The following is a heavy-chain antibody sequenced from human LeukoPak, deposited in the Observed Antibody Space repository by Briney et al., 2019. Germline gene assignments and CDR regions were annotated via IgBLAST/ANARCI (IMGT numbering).Heavy chain of an antibody. J-gene: IGHJ6*03. Sequence: GGSLRLSCAASGFTFSSYSMNWVRQAPGKGLEWVSYISSSSSTIYYADSVKGRFTISRDNAKNSLYLQMNRLRAEDTAVYYCARVATIMGYYYYYMDVWGKGTTVTASS. V-gene: IGHV3-48*04. D-gene: IGHD5-12*01. CDR2: ISSSSSTI. CDR3: ARVATIMGYYYYYMDV. CDR1: GFTFSSYS.